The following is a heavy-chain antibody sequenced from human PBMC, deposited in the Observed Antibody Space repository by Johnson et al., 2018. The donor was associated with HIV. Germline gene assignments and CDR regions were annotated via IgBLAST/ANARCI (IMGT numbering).Heavy chain of an antibody. J-gene: IGHJ3*02. CDR3: AKDHPQMATIVGAFDI. V-gene: IGHV3-13*01. D-gene: IGHD5-24*01. Sequence: VQLVESGGVVVQPGGSLRLSCAASGFTLSRYDMHWVRQATGKGLEWVSAIGTAGDTYYPGSVKGRFTISRDNSKNTLYLQMNSLRAEDTAVYYCAKDHPQMATIVGAFDIWGQGTMVTVSS. CDR1: GFTLSRYD. CDR2: IGTAGDT.